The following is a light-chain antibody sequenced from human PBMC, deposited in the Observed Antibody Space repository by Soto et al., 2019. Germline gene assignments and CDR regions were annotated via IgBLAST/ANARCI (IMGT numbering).Light chain of an antibody. Sequence: DIQMTQSPSSLSASVGDRVTITCRASQGISNYLAWYQQKPGKVPKLLIYAASTLQPGVPFRFSGSGFGTDFTLTISSLQPEDVATYYCQKYDSAPETFGPGTKVDIK. CDR2: AAS. J-gene: IGKJ3*01. V-gene: IGKV1-27*01. CDR3: QKYDSAPET. CDR1: QGISNY.